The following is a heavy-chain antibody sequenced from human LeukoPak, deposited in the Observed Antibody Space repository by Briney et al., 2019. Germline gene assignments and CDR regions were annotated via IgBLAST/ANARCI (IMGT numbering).Heavy chain of an antibody. D-gene: IGHD4-11*01. CDR3: ARDSHYSNYYDY. Sequence: KPSETLSLTCTVSGGSISSGSYYWSWIRQPAGKGLEWIGRIYTSGSTNYNPSLESRITISVDTSKNQFSLKLSSVTAADTAVYYCARDSHYSNYYDYWGQGTLVTVSS. V-gene: IGHV4-61*02. J-gene: IGHJ4*02. CDR2: IYTSGST. CDR1: GGSISSGSYY.